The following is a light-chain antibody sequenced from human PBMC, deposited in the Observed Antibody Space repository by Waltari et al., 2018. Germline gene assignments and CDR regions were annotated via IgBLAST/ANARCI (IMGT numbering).Light chain of an antibody. V-gene: IGKV3-20*01. CDR1: ESVDDL. CDR2: DAS. J-gene: IGKJ2*01. CDR3: QQYRMTPVT. Sequence: EVLLTHSPGTLSLSPGDRATLSCRASESVDDLLAWYQQKPGQAPRLLIYDASTMATGIPDRFSGSGSGTDFTLTISRREAGDFALYYCQQYRMTPVTFGRGTKVEIK.